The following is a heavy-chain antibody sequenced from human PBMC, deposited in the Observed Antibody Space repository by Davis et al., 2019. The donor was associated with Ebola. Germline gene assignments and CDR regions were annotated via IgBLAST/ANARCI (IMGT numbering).Heavy chain of an antibody. D-gene: IGHD6-13*01. CDR1: GGTFSSYA. J-gene: IGHJ6*02. V-gene: IGHV1-69*13. CDR2: IIPIFGTA. CDR3: ARDRGIAAAGMDGMDV. Sequence: SVKVSCKASGGTFSSYAISWVRQAPGQGLEWMGGIIPIFGTANYAQKFQGRVTITADESTSTVYMELSSLRSEDTAVYYCARDRGIAAAGMDGMDVWGQGTTVTVSS.